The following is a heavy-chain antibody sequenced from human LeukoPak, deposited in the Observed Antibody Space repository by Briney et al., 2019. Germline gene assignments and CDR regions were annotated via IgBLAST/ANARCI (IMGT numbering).Heavy chain of an antibody. J-gene: IGHJ3*02. Sequence: ASVKVSCKASGYTFTGYYMHWVRQAPGQGLEWMGWINPNSGGTNYAQKFQGRVTMTRDTSISTAYMELSRLRSDDTAVYYCARLHYYDTIGYDAFDIWGQGTMVTVSS. CDR3: ARLHYYDTIGYDAFDI. D-gene: IGHD3-22*01. V-gene: IGHV1-2*02. CDR1: GYTFTGYY. CDR2: INPNSGGT.